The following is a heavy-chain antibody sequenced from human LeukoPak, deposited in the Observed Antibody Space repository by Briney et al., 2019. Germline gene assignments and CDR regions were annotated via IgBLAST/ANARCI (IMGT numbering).Heavy chain of an antibody. D-gene: IGHD3-22*01. CDR3: AKLYYYDSSGYYYPNFDY. J-gene: IGHJ4*02. CDR1: GFTFSSYA. Sequence: GGSLRLSCAASGFTFSSYAMSWVRQAPGKGLEWVSAISGSGGSTYYADSVKGRFTISRDNSKNTLYLQMNSLRAEDTAVYYCAKLYYYDSSGYYYPNFDYWGQGTLVTVSS. CDR2: ISGSGGST. V-gene: IGHV3-23*01.